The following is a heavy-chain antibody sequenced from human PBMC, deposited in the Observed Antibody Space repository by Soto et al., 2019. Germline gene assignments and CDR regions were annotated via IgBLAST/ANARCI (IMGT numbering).Heavy chain of an antibody. CDR1: GGSISSGGYY. V-gene: IGHV4-31*03. J-gene: IGHJ6*02. CDR2: IYYSGST. Sequence: SETLSLTCTVSGGSISSGGYYWSWIRQHPWKGLEWIGYIYYSGSTYYNPSLKSRVTISVDTSKNQFSLKLSSVTAADTAVYYCARVWFGEFYGMDVWGQGTTVTVS. D-gene: IGHD3-10*01. CDR3: ARVWFGEFYGMDV.